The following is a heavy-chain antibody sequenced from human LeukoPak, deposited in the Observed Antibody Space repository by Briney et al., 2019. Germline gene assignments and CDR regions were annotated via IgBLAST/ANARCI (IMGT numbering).Heavy chain of an antibody. CDR2: ITATGDTA. CDR1: GFTFTKCA. D-gene: IGHD6-19*01. V-gene: IGHV3-23*01. Sequence: GGSLRLSCVASGFTFTKCAMSWIRQAPAKGLDWVAIITATGDTAYYADSVKGRFTISRDNSRNTVYMQMDSLRAEDTAIYYCAGDRNSDWYSPLDYWGQGSQVTVSP. J-gene: IGHJ4*02. CDR3: AGDRNSDWYSPLDY.